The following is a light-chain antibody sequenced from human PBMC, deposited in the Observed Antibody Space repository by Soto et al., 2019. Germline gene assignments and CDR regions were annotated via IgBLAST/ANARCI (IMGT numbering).Light chain of an antibody. V-gene: IGKV1-9*01. Sequence: DIQLTQSPSFLSASVGDRVTITCRARQGISSYLAWYQQKQGKAPKLLIYAASTLQSGVPSRFSGSGSGTEFTLTISSLQPEDFATYYCQQLNSYPSFGGGTKVEIK. CDR1: QGISSY. CDR2: AAS. J-gene: IGKJ4*01. CDR3: QQLNSYPS.